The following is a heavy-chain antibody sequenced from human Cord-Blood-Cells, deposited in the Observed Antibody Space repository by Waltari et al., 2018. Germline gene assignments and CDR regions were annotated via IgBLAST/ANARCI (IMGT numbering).Heavy chain of an antibody. D-gene: IGHD3-10*01. J-gene: IGHJ4*02. CDR1: GYTFTGYY. V-gene: IGHV1-2*02. CDR2: INTNSGGT. Sequence: QVQLVQSGAEVKKPGASVKVSCKASGYTFTGYYIHCVRQAPGQGLEWMGWINTNSGGTNYAQKFQGRVTMTRDTSISTAYMELSRLRSDDTAVYYCAREGGRITMVRGVIIQYWGQGTLVTVSS. CDR3: AREGGRITMVRGVIIQY.